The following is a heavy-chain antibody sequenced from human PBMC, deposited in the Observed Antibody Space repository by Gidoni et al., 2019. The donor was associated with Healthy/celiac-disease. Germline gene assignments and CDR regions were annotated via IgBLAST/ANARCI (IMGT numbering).Heavy chain of an antibody. V-gene: IGHV7-4-1*02. CDR1: GYPFTSYA. CDR2: INTNTGNP. D-gene: IGHD2-15*01. Sequence: QVQLVQSGSELKKPGAAVKVLCKVSGYPFTSYAMNWVRQAPGQGLEWMGWINTNTGNPTYAQGFTGRFVFSLDASVSTAYLQISSLQAEDTSVYDCARAQRCSGGSCYSAPPGYWGQGTLVTVSS. J-gene: IGHJ4*02. CDR3: ARAQRCSGGSCYSAPPGY.